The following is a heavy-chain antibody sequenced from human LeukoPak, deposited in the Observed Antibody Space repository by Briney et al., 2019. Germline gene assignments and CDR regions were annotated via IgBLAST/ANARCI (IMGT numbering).Heavy chain of an antibody. CDR1: GFTFSSYA. CDR3: VGFRATAGLY. CDR2: ITGNGDSA. V-gene: IGHV3-64D*06. Sequence: GGPLRLSCSASGFTFSSYAMYWVRQAPGKGVEYVSAITGNGDSAYYADSVKGRFTISRDNSRNTLYLQMSSLRAEDTAVYYCVGFRATAGLYWGQGTLVTVSS. D-gene: IGHD6-13*01. J-gene: IGHJ4*02.